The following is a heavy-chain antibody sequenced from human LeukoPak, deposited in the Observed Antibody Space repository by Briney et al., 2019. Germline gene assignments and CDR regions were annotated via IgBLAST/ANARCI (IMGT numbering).Heavy chain of an antibody. Sequence: SETLSLICAVYGGSFSGYYWSWIRQPPGKGLEWIGEINHSGSTNYNPSLKSRVTISVDTSKNQFSLELSSVTAADTAVYYCARGGEYCSSTSCYTRDYWGQGTLVTVSS. V-gene: IGHV4-34*01. CDR2: INHSGST. D-gene: IGHD2-2*02. CDR1: GGSFSGYY. CDR3: ARGGEYCSSTSCYTRDY. J-gene: IGHJ4*02.